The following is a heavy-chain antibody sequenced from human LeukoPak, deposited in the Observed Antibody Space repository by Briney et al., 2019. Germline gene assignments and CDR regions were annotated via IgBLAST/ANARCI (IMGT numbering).Heavy chain of an antibody. D-gene: IGHD3-10*01. CDR3: ARDRNFGSGRNALDI. Sequence: ASVKVSCKASGYTFTGYYMHWVRQAPGLGLEWMGWINPNSGGTNYVQRFQGRVTMTRDTSISTAYMELSTLRSDDTAIYYCARDRNFGSGRNALDIWGQGTMVTVSS. CDR1: GYTFTGYY. J-gene: IGHJ3*02. CDR2: INPNSGGT. V-gene: IGHV1-2*02.